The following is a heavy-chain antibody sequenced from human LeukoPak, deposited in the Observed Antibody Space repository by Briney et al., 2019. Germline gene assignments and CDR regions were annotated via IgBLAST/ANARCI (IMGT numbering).Heavy chain of an antibody. Sequence: APVKVSCKASGYTFTGYYMHWVRQAPGQGLEWMGWINPNSGGTSYAQKFEGRVTMTRDTSISTAYMELSRLRSDDTAVYYCARVGSVAAAGTGGVYWGQGTLVTVSS. CDR2: INPNSGGT. D-gene: IGHD6-13*01. CDR3: ARVGSVAAAGTGGVY. V-gene: IGHV1-2*02. J-gene: IGHJ4*02. CDR1: GYTFTGYY.